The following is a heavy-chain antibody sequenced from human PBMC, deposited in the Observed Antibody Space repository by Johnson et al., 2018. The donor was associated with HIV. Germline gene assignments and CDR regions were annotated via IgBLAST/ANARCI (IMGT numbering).Heavy chain of an antibody. Sequence: VQLVESGGGLVQPGKSLRLSCAASGFRFDDYAMHWVRQVSGKGLEWVSGISWNSGSIGYGDSVKGRFTISRDNGKDSLYLQMNSLTNEDTGIYYCAKDMVPWFGEFPWAFDAFDFWGQGTVVTVSS. J-gene: IGHJ3*01. CDR1: GFRFDDYA. CDR2: ISWNSGSI. D-gene: IGHD3-10*01. V-gene: IGHV3-9*01. CDR3: AKDMVPWFGEFPWAFDAFDF.